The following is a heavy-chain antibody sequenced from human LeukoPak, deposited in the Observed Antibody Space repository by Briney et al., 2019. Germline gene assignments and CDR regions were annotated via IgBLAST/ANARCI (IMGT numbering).Heavy chain of an antibody. Sequence: SETLSLTCTVSGGSISSYYWSWIRQPPGKGLEWIGTIYYSGSTNYNPSLKSRVTISADTSVNQFSLKLSSVTAADTAVYYCARVYGDYVWGYFDYWGQGTLVTVSS. CDR2: IYYSGST. J-gene: IGHJ4*02. D-gene: IGHD4-17*01. CDR3: ARVYGDYVWGYFDY. CDR1: GGSISSYY. V-gene: IGHV4-59*08.